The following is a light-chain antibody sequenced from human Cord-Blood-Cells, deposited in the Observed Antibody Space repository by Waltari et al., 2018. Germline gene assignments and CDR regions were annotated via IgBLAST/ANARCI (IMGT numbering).Light chain of an antibody. CDR1: SGDVGSYNL. J-gene: IGLJ2*01. CDR2: EGS. V-gene: IGLV2-23*01. Sequence: QSALTLPASVSGSPGQSLTISCTCTSGDVGSYNLVSWYQQHPGKAPKLMIYEGSKRPSGVSNRFSGSKSGNTASLTISGLQAEDEADYYCCSYAGSSTLVFGGGTKLTVL. CDR3: CSYAGSSTLV.